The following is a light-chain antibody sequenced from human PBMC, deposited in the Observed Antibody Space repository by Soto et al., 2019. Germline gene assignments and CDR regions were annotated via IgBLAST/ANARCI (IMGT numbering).Light chain of an antibody. CDR3: QQYNSYRT. Sequence: DIQLTQSPSTLSASVGERVTITCRASQTIRTWLAWYQQKPGKAPNLLIFDASTLQSGVPSRFSGSGSGTEFTLTISSLQPDDFATYYCQQYNSYRTFGQGTKVDIK. V-gene: IGKV1-5*01. CDR1: QTIRTW. J-gene: IGKJ1*01. CDR2: DAS.